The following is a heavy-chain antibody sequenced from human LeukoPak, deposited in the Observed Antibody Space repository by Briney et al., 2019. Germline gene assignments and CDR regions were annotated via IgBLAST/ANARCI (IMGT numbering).Heavy chain of an antibody. Sequence: GGSLRLSCAASGFTFSSYAMSWVRQAPGKGLEWVSAISGSGGSTYYADSVKGRFTISRDNSKNTLYLQMNSLRAEDTAVYYCAKDMAGGYSSSWIYFDYWGQGTLVTVSS. CDR2: ISGSGGST. CDR1: GFTFSSYA. CDR3: AKDMAGGYSSSWIYFDY. D-gene: IGHD6-13*01. J-gene: IGHJ4*02. V-gene: IGHV3-23*01.